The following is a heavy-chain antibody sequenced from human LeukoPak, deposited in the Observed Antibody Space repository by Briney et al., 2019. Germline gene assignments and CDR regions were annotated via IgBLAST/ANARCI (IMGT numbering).Heavy chain of an antibody. CDR1: GDSISSHNYY. V-gene: IGHV4-39*07. Sequence: PSETLSLTCTVSGDSISSHNYYWGWIRQPPGKGLEWIAGIHYTGSTYYNPSHKSRVTISVDTSKNQFSLKVTSVTAADTAMYYCARSFLVGATMDYWGQGSLVTVSS. D-gene: IGHD1-26*01. J-gene: IGHJ4*02. CDR2: IHYTGST. CDR3: ARSFLVGATMDY.